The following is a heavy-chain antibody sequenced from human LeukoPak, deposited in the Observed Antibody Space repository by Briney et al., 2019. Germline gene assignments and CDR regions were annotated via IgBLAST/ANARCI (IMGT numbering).Heavy chain of an antibody. D-gene: IGHD3-9*01. Sequence: ASVKVSCKASGYTFTSYGISWVRQAPGQGLEWMGWISAYNGNTNYAQKLQGRVTMTTDTSTSTAYMELRSLRSDDTAVYYCARAPTDFDYSGVYYFDYWGQGTLVTVSS. V-gene: IGHV1-18*01. CDR2: ISAYNGNT. J-gene: IGHJ4*02. CDR3: ARAPTDFDYSGVYYFDY. CDR1: GYTFTSYG.